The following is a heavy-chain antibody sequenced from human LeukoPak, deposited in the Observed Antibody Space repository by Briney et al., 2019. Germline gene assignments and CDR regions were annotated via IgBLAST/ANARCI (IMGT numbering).Heavy chain of an antibody. CDR3: ARAGYYDSSGFYAPDAFDI. Sequence: GGSLRLSCAASGFPFSSYSMTWVRQAPGKGLEWVSFVYSGGSTYYEDSVKGRFTISRDSSKNTLFLQMNSLRVGDTAVYYCARAGYYDSSGFYAPDAFDIWGQGTVVTVSS. V-gene: IGHV3-53*01. CDR2: VYSGGST. CDR1: GFPFSSYS. D-gene: IGHD3-22*01. J-gene: IGHJ3*02.